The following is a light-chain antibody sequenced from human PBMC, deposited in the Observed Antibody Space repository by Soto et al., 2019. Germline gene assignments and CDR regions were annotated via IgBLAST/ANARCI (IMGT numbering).Light chain of an antibody. J-gene: IGLJ2*01. CDR2: DVS. V-gene: IGLV2-11*01. CDR3: CSYAGSSTFG. CDR1: SSDVGGYNY. Sequence: QSALTQPRSVSGSPGQSVTISCTGTSSDVGGYNYVSWYQHHPGKAPKLMIYDVSKRPSGVPDRFSGSKSGNTATLTISGLQAEDEADYYCCSYAGSSTFGFGGGTKLTVL.